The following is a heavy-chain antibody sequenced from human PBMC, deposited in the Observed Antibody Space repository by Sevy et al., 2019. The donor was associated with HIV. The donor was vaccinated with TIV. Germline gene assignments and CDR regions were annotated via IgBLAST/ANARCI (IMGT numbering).Heavy chain of an antibody. J-gene: IGHJ4*02. D-gene: IGHD3-16*01. CDR1: GFTFSDYG. V-gene: IGHV3-30*02. CDR2: IRYDGSNS. Sequence: GGSLRLSCVASGFTFSDYGMHWVRQAPGKGLEWVAFIRYDGSNSFYADSVKGRFTFSRDNSKNTLYLQMNSLGTEDTALYYGATRWGGGYWGLGTLVTVSS. CDR3: ATRWGGGY.